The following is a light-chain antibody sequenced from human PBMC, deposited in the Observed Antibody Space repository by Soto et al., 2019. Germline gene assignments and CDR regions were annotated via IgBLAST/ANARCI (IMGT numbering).Light chain of an antibody. V-gene: IGKV1-33*01. CDR2: DAS. CDR1: QDIRKH. Sequence: DIQMTQSPSSLSASVGDRVTITCQASQDIRKHLNWYQQNPGKAPKVLISDASDLEPGVPSRFRGSGSGTDFTFTISSLRPEDIATYYCQQYANLPLTFGGGTKVEIK. CDR3: QQYANLPLT. J-gene: IGKJ4*01.